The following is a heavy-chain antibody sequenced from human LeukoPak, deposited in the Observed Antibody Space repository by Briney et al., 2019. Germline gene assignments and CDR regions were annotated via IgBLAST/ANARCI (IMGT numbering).Heavy chain of an antibody. V-gene: IGHV3-66*01. D-gene: IGHD6-13*01. J-gene: IGHJ4*02. Sequence: TGGSLRLSCAASGFTVSSNYMSWVRQAPGKGLEWASIIYSGGSTYYADSVKGGFTISRDNSKNTLYLQMNSLRAEDTAVYYCASGSSSWYIYFDYWGQGTLVTVSS. CDR1: GFTVSSNY. CDR2: IYSGGST. CDR3: ASGSSSWYIYFDY.